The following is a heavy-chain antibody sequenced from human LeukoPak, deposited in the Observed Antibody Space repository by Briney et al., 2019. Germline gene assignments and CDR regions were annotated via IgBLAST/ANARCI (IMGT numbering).Heavy chain of an antibody. CDR1: GDSISSSRYY. D-gene: IGHD3-16*01. Sequence: SETLSLTCTVSGDSISSSRYYWGWIRQPPGKGLEWIGNIYYNGSTYYNPSLKSRVTISIDTSENQFSLKLGSVTAADTAVYFCARSSPHITMITYWGQGILVAVSS. CDR3: ARSSPHITMITY. V-gene: IGHV4-39*01. J-gene: IGHJ4*02. CDR2: IYYNGST.